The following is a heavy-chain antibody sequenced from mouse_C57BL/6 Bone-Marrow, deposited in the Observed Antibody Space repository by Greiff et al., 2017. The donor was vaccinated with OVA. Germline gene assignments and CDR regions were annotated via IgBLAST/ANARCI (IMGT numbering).Heavy chain of an antibody. J-gene: IGHJ4*01. CDR1: GYTFTSYG. V-gene: IGHV1-81*01. CDR2: IYPRSGNT. Sequence: VQLVESGAELARPGASVKLSCKASGYTFTSYGISWVKQRTGQGLEWIGEIYPRSGNTYYNEKFKGKATLTADKSSSTAYMELRSLTSEDSAVYFCANYYGLYAMDYWGQGTSVTVSS. D-gene: IGHD1-1*01. CDR3: ANYYGLYAMDY.